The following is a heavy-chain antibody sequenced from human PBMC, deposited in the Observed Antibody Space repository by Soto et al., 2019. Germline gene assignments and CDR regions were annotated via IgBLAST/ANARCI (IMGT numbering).Heavy chain of an antibody. Sequence: QLQLQESGPGLVKPSETLSLTCTVSGGSINSTSYYWDWIRQPPGKGLEWIGSVYYSWSTYYNPSLKSRVTISVDTSMNQFSLKLSSVTAADTAVYYCATRRSAYYRVFDYWGQGTLVTVSS. D-gene: IGHD3-3*01. CDR1: GGSINSTSYY. CDR3: ATRRSAYYRVFDY. CDR2: VYYSWST. V-gene: IGHV4-39*01. J-gene: IGHJ4*02.